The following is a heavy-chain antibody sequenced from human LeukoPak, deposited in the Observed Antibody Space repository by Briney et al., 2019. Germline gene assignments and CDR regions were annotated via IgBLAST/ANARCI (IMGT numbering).Heavy chain of an antibody. J-gene: IGHJ5*02. CDR1: GGSISSYY. Sequence: ETLSLTCTVSGGSISSYYWSWIRQPAGKGLEWIGRIYTSGSTNYNPSLKSRVTMSVDTSKNQFSLKLSSVTAADTAVYYCARDIVPAASTGSDPWGQGTLVTVSS. D-gene: IGHD2-2*01. CDR3: ARDIVPAASTGSDP. CDR2: IYTSGST. V-gene: IGHV4-4*07.